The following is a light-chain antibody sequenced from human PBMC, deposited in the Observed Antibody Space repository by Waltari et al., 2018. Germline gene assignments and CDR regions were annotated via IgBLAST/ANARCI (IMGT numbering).Light chain of an antibody. Sequence: EIVLTQSPGTPSLSPGERATISCRASQSVSASFLAWYQQKPGQTPRLLISGASTRATGIPDRFSGSGSGTDFTLTINRLEPEDFALYYCQQYGSSPTTFGQGTKVEIK. J-gene: IGKJ1*01. V-gene: IGKV3-20*01. CDR3: QQYGSSPTT. CDR1: QSVSASF. CDR2: GAS.